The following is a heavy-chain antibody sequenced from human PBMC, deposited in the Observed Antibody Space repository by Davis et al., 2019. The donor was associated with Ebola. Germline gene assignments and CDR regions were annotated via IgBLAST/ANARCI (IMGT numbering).Heavy chain of an antibody. J-gene: IGHJ3*01. Sequence: GESLKISCAASGFTFSDYYMSWVRRAPGKGLEWVSTLGLSADTYYADSVKGRITISRDNSKNTLHLQMNSLRVEDTAIYYCAKDTSNVWFDVWGQGTTVTVSS. CDR1: GFTFSDYY. CDR3: AKDTSNVWFDV. D-gene: IGHD6-19*01. CDR2: LGLSADT. V-gene: IGHV3-23*01.